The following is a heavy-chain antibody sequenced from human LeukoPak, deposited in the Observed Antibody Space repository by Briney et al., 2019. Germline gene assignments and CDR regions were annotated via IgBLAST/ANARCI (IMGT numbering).Heavy chain of an antibody. CDR3: ARHRRYSYGYDYFDY. J-gene: IGHJ4*02. V-gene: IGHV4-39*01. CDR2: IYYSGST. Sequence: SETLSLTCTVSGGSISSSSYYWGWIRQPPGKGLEWIGSIYYSGSTYYNPSLKSRVTISVDTSKNQFSLKLSSVTAADAAVYYCARHRRYSYGYDYFDYWGQGTLVTVSS. D-gene: IGHD5-18*01. CDR1: GGSISSSSYY.